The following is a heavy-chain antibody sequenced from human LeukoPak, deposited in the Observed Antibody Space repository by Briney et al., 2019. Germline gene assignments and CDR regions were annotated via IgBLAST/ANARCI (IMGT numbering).Heavy chain of an antibody. V-gene: IGHV3-23*01. CDR2: IFGSGDST. Sequence: PGGSLRLSCAASGFTFSSYAMTWVRQAPGKGLEWDSSIFGSGDSTYYTDSVKGRFTISRDNSKNTVYLQMNSLRVEDTATYYCAKYRDIFPTPPDCWGQGTLVTVSS. D-gene: IGHD3-9*01. J-gene: IGHJ4*02. CDR1: GFTFSSYA. CDR3: AKYRDIFPTPPDC.